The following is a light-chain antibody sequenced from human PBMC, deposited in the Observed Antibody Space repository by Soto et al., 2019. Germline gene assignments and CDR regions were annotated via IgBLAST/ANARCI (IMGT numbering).Light chain of an antibody. CDR2: AAS. Sequence: EIVLTQSPGTLSLSPGERATLSCRASQSVRSNYVAWYQQRPGRVPRLLIYAASSRATGIPDRISGSGAGTDFTLTISRLEPEDFAVYYCQQYGDSPWTFGQGTKVDIK. V-gene: IGKV3-20*01. CDR1: QSVRSNY. CDR3: QQYGDSPWT. J-gene: IGKJ1*01.